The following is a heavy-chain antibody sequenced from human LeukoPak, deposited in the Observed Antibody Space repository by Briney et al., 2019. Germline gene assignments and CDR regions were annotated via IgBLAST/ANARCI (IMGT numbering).Heavy chain of an antibody. Sequence: SETLSLTCAVYGGSFSGYYWSWIRQPPGKGPEWIGEINHSGSTNYNPSLKSRVTISVDTSKNQFSLKLSSVTAADTAVYYCAGTAVTSNWFDPWGQGTLVTVSS. V-gene: IGHV4-34*01. J-gene: IGHJ5*02. D-gene: IGHD4-17*01. CDR2: INHSGST. CDR1: GGSFSGYY. CDR3: AGTAVTSNWFDP.